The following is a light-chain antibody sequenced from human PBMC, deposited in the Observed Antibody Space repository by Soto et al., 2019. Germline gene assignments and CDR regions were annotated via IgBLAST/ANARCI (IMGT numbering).Light chain of an antibody. V-gene: IGKV1-6*01. Sequence: AIQMTQSPSSLSASVGDRVAISCRASQDIRNTLAWYQQKPGEAPKLLIFAASNLQSGVPSRFSGSGSVTDFTLAIKGMRTEDFANYYCLQYYNFSWTFGQGTKVDIK. J-gene: IGKJ1*01. CDR3: LQYYNFSWT. CDR1: QDIRNT. CDR2: AAS.